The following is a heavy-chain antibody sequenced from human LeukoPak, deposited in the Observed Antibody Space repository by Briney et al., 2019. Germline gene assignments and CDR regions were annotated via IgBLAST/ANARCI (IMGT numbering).Heavy chain of an antibody. D-gene: IGHD3-3*01. CDR3: AIRVRNFGY. CDR2: IIPILNIT. Sequence: GASVKVSCTASGGTFSNYAISWVRQAPGQGLEWMGRIIPILNITNYAQKFQGRITITADNFSSTIYMQLSSLRSEDTAVYYCAIRVRNFGYWGPGSLVIVSS. CDR1: GGTFSNYA. J-gene: IGHJ4*02. V-gene: IGHV1-69*04.